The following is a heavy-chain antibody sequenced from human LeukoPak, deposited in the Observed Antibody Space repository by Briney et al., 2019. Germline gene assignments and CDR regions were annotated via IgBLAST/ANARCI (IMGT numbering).Heavy chain of an antibody. D-gene: IGHD3-10*01. CDR1: GFTFSSYN. Sequence: GGSLRLSCAASGFTFSSYNTNWVRQAPGKGLEWVSSISTSISYIYYADSLKGRFTISRDNSKNTVYLQLNSLRAEDTAVYYCAREGNYGSGSSFDIWGQGTMVTVSS. CDR3: AREGNYGSGSSFDI. J-gene: IGHJ3*02. V-gene: IGHV3-21*01. CDR2: ISTSISYI.